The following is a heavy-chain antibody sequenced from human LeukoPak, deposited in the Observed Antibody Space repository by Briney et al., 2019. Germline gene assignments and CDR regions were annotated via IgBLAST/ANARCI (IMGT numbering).Heavy chain of an antibody. CDR3: ARTALDDYVWGSYPYYFDY. D-gene: IGHD3-16*01. J-gene: IGHJ4*02. V-gene: IGHV4-39*07. CDR2: IYYRGST. Sequence: SETLSLTCTVSGGSISNTDYYWGWIRQPPGKGLEWVGSIYYRGSTYYNPSLKSRVTISVDTSKNQFSLKLSSVTAADTAVYYCARTALDDYVWGSYPYYFDYWGQGTLVTVSS. CDR1: GGSISNTDYY.